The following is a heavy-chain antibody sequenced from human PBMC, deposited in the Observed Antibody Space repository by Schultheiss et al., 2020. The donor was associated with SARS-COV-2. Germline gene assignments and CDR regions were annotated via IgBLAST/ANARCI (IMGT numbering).Heavy chain of an antibody. CDR2: ISSSSSYI. V-gene: IGHV3-21*01. Sequence: GGSLRLSCAASGFTFSSYSMNWVRQAPGKGLEWVSSISSSSSYIYYADSVKGRFTISRDNAKNSLYLQMNSLRAEDTAVYYCARDSIMGPRGDCYPFCAFDIWGQGTMATVSS. D-gene: IGHD2-21*02. J-gene: IGHJ3*02. CDR1: GFTFSSYS. CDR3: ARDSIMGPRGDCYPFCAFDI.